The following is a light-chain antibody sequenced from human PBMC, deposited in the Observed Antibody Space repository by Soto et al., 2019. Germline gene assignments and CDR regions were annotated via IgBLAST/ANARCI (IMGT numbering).Light chain of an antibody. V-gene: IGKV3-20*01. Sequence: EVVLTQSPATLSLSPGGRATLSCRASQSVGLSLAWYQQKPGQAPRLLIFGASIRDTGVTDRFSGSGSGTDFTLTISRLEAEDSAVYYCQQYGSSPGTFGQGTKVDIK. CDR3: QQYGSSPGT. J-gene: IGKJ1*01. CDR2: GAS. CDR1: QSVGLS.